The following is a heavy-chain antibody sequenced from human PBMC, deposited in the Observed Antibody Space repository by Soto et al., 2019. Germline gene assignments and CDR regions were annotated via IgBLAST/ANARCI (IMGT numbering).Heavy chain of an antibody. V-gene: IGHV4-31*03. Sequence: QVQLQESGPGLVKPSQTLSLTCTVSGGSISSGGYYWSWIRQHPGKGLEWIGYIYYSGSPYYNPSRKSRFTISVDTSKNQSALKLSSVTAADTAVYYCAVVVPARFDYWAQGTLVTVSS. J-gene: IGHJ4*02. CDR2: IYYSGSP. CDR1: GGSISSGGYY. CDR3: AVVVPARFDY. D-gene: IGHD2-2*01.